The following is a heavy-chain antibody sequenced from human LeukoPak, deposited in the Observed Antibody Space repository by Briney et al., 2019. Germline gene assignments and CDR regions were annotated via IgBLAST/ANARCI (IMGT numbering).Heavy chain of an antibody. Sequence: SETLSLTCDVSGVSINTCCYSWTWIRQPPGKGLEWIGYKYYSGSTRYNSSLRSRLTISLDTSKNQFSLRLTSVTAADTAVYYCARGRSYGFDFDSWGPGTLVIVSS. D-gene: IGHD5-18*01. CDR1: GVSINTCCYS. J-gene: IGHJ4*02. V-gene: IGHV4-61*01. CDR3: ARGRSYGFDFDS. CDR2: KYYSGST.